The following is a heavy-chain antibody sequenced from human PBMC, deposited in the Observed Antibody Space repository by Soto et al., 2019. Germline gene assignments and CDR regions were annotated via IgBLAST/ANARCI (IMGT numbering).Heavy chain of an antibody. CDR3: ARARGHKAMGWDYGMDV. CDR1: GFTFSSYS. J-gene: IGHJ6*02. V-gene: IGHV3-48*02. D-gene: IGHD5-18*01. Sequence: GGSLRLSCAASGFTFSSYSMNWVRQAPGKGLEWVSYISSSSSTIYYADSVKGRFTISRDNAKNSLYLQMNSLRDEDTAVYYCARARGHKAMGWDYGMDVWGQGTTVTVSS. CDR2: ISSSSSTI.